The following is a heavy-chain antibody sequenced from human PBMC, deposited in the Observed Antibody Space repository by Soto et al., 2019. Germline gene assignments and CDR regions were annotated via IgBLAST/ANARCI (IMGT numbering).Heavy chain of an antibody. CDR1: GYTFTSYG. CDR2: ISAYNGNT. CDR3: ARDLLGAISNYGMDV. Sequence: ASVKVSCKASGYTFTSYGISWVRQAPGQGLEWMGWISAYNGNTNYAQKLQGRVTMTTDTSTSTAYMELRSLRSDDTAVYYCARDLLGAISNYGMDVWGQGTTVTVS. V-gene: IGHV1-18*01. D-gene: IGHD4-4*01. J-gene: IGHJ6*02.